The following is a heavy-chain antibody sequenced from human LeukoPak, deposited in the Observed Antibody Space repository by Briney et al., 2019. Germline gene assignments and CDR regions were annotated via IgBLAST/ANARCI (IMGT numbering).Heavy chain of an antibody. J-gene: IGHJ4*02. Sequence: GGSLRLSCAAAGFSFGRHPMFWVRQAPGKSLEWLAFIRFDGSETDYADSVKGRFTISRDNSKDTLYLQMNSLRAEDTARYYCASRPSGSDWGPFDFWGQGTLVSVSS. D-gene: IGHD5-12*01. V-gene: IGHV3-30*02. CDR3: ASRPSGSDWGPFDF. CDR1: GFSFGRHP. CDR2: IRFDGSET.